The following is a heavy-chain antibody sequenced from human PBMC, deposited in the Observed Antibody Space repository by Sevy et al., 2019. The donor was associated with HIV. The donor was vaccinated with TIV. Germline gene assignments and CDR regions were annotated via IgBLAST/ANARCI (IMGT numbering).Heavy chain of an antibody. CDR1: GFTFSSYG. D-gene: IGHD2-15*01. V-gene: IGHV3-30*02. Sequence: GGSLRLSCAASGFTFSSYGMHWVRQAPGKGLEWLAFIRYDGSNKYYADSVKGRFTISRDNSKNRLYLQMNSLRAEDTPEYYCAEDPWGIVAPGGPWGQGTLVTVSS. CDR2: IRYDGSNK. J-gene: IGHJ5*02. CDR3: AEDPWGIVAPGGP.